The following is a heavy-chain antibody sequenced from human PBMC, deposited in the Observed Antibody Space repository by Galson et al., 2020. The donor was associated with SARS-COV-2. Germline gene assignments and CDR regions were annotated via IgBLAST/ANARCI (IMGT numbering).Heavy chain of an antibody. J-gene: IGHJ5*02. V-gene: IGHV4-34*01. CDR3: ARGRGRYGDYEGWFDP. CDR1: GGSFSGYY. Sequence: SETLSLTCAVYGGSFSGYYWSWIRQPPGKGLEWIGEINHSGSTNYNPSLKSRVTISVDTSKNQFSLKLSSVTAADTAVYYCARGRGRYGDYEGWFDPGGQGTLVTVSS. D-gene: IGHD4-17*01. CDR2: INHSGST.